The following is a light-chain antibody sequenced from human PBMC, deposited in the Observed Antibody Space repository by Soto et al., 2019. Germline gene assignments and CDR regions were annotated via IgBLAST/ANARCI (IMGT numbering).Light chain of an antibody. V-gene: IGLV2-14*01. CDR2: DVS. CDR1: SSDVGTYNY. CDR3: SSYTSSSTVV. J-gene: IGLJ2*01. Sequence: QSALTQPASVSGSPGQSITISCTGTSSDVGTYNYVSWYQQHPGKAPKLMIYDVSSRPXGVSNRFSGSKSGNTASLTISGXXXXXXXDYYCSSYTSSSTVVFGGGTQLTVL.